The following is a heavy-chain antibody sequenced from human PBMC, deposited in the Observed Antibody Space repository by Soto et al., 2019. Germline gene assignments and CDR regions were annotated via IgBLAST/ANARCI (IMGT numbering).Heavy chain of an antibody. CDR1: GFTVSSNY. V-gene: IGHV3-53*01. CDR3: ARDLPFSENYYDSSGSKPGGYYYGMDV. J-gene: IGHJ6*02. D-gene: IGHD3-22*01. Sequence: GGSLRLSCAASGFTVSSNYMSWVRQAPGKGLEWVSVIYSGGSTYYADSVKGRFTISRDNSKNTLYLQMNSLRAEDTAVYYCARDLPFSENYYDSSGSKPGGYYYGMDVWGQGTTVTVSS. CDR2: IYSGGST.